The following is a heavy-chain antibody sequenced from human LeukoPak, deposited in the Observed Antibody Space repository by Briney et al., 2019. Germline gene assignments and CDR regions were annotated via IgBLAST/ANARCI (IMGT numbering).Heavy chain of an antibody. D-gene: IGHD5-24*01. CDR2: INHSGST. CDR3: ARGRDGYNFLNRGEYYYFDF. Sequence: SETLSLTCAVYGGSFGGYYWSWIRQPPGKGLEWIGEINHSGSTNYNPSLKSRVTISADTSKNQFSLKLTSVTAADTAVYYCARGRDGYNFLNRGEYYYFDFWGQGTLVTVSS. J-gene: IGHJ4*02. V-gene: IGHV4-34*01. CDR1: GGSFGGYY.